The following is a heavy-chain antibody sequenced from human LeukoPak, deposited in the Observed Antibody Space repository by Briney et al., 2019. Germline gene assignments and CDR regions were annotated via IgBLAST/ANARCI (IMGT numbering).Heavy chain of an antibody. CDR2: ISSSGSTI. Sequence: GGSLRLSCAASGFTFSDYYMSWLRQAPGKGLEWVSYISSSGSTIYYADSVKGRFTISRDNAKNSLYLQMNSLRPEDTALYYCAKEWYVGSPPDHWGQGTQVTVSS. CDR3: AKEWYVGSPPDH. J-gene: IGHJ4*02. CDR1: GFTFSDYY. D-gene: IGHD3-10*01. V-gene: IGHV3-11*04.